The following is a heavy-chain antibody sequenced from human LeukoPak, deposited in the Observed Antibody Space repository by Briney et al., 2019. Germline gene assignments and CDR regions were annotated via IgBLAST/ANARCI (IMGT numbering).Heavy chain of an antibody. CDR1: GGSIGTYY. CDR3: ARATPGNTRSD. CDR2: IYYSGST. Sequence: SEALSLTCTVSGGSIGTYYWSWIRQPPGKGLEWIGYIYYSGSTNYNPSLKSRVTISVDTSKNQFSLKLSSVTAADTAVYYCARATPGNTRSDWGQGTLVTVSS. V-gene: IGHV4-59*01. J-gene: IGHJ4*02. D-gene: IGHD4-23*01.